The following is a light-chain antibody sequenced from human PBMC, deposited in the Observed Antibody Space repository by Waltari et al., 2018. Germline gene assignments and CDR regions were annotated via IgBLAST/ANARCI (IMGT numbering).Light chain of an antibody. J-gene: IGLJ1*01. V-gene: IGLV1-47*01. CDR1: RTNVGSNS. CDR2: KNE. CDR3: STWDDSLRAYV. Sequence: QSVLTQPPSVSGTPGQRVTISCSGSRTNVGSNSVYWHHPFPGTAPKLLIYKNERGPSGVPDRFSGSKSGTSASLAISGLRSEDEADYYCSTWDDSLRAYVFGTGTKVTVL.